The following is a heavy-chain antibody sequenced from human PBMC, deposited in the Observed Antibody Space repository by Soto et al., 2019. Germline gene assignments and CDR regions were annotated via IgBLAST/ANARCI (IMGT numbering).Heavy chain of an antibody. D-gene: IGHD2-15*01. CDR1: GFTFSSYA. CDR2: INPEGSST. Sequence: GGSLRLSCAASGFTFSSYAMHWVRQGPGKGLVWVARINPEGSSTNYADSAEGRFTISRDNARNTLYLQMNSLRAEDTAVYYCARSPGGYYIDWGQGTMVTVSS. J-gene: IGHJ3*01. CDR3: ARSPGGYYID. V-gene: IGHV3-74*01.